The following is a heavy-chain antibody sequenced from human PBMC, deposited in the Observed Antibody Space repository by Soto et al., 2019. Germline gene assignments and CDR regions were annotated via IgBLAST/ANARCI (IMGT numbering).Heavy chain of an antibody. D-gene: IGHD3-22*01. CDR2: IYYSGST. J-gene: IGHJ4*02. CDR1: GGSISSYY. Sequence: SETLSLTCTVSGGSISSYYWSWIRQPPGKGLEWIGYIYYSGSTNYNPSLKSRVTISVDTSKNQFSLKPSSVTAADTAVYYCARAYYYDSSGYPSPLDYWGQGTLVTVSS. CDR3: ARAYYYDSSGYPSPLDY. V-gene: IGHV4-59*01.